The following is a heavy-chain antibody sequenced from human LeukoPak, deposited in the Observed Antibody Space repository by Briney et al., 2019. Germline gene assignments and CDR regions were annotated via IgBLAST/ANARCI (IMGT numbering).Heavy chain of an antibody. D-gene: IGHD6-19*01. CDR3: ARDKQWLVSYYYYGMDV. Sequence: PSQTLSLTCTVSGGSIGSGSYYWSWIRQPAGKGLEWIGRIYTSGSTNYNPSLKSRVTISVDTSKNQFSLKLSSVTAADTAVYYCARDKQWLVSYYYYGMDVWGQGTTVTVSS. J-gene: IGHJ6*02. V-gene: IGHV4-61*02. CDR2: IYTSGST. CDR1: GGSIGSGSYY.